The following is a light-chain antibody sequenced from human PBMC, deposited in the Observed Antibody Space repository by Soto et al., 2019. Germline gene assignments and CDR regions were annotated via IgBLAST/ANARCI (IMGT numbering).Light chain of an antibody. CDR1: SSNIGSNY. J-gene: IGLJ2*01. Sequence: QSVLTQPPSASGTPGQRVTISCSGSSSNIGSNYVYWYQQLPGTAPKLLIYRNNQRPSGVPDRFSGSKSGTSASLAISGLRSEDEADYYCAAWDDNLNNVVFGGGTQLTVL. CDR2: RNN. CDR3: AAWDDNLNNVV. V-gene: IGLV1-47*01.